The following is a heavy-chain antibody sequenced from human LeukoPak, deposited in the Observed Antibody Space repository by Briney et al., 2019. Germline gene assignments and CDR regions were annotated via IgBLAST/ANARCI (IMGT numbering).Heavy chain of an antibody. CDR3: ARRSPFDY. V-gene: IGHV3-23*01. J-gene: IGHJ4*02. Sequence: PGGSLRLSCSVSGLTFYTYAMSWVRQAPGKGLEWVSAISGRDGRTYYTDSVKGRFTISRDNSKNTLYLQMNSLRAEDTAIYYCARRSPFDYWGRGTLVTVSS. CDR1: GLTFYTYA. CDR2: ISGRDGRT.